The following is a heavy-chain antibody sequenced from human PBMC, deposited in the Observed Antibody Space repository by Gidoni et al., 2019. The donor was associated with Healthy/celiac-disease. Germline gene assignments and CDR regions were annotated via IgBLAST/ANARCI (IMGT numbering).Heavy chain of an antibody. D-gene: IGHD4-17*01. CDR1: GGSISSGGYS. Sequence: QLQLQESGSGLVTPSQTLSLTCAVSGGSISSGGYSWSWIRQPPGKGLEWIWYIYHSGSTYYNPSLKSRVTISVDRSKNQFSLKLSSVTAADTAVYYCARTTVANGLWYFDLWGRGTLVTVSS. V-gene: IGHV4-30-2*01. CDR3: ARTTVANGLWYFDL. J-gene: IGHJ2*01. CDR2: IYHSGST.